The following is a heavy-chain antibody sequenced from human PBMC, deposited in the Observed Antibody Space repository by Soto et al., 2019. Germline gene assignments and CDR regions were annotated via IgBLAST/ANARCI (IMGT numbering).Heavy chain of an antibody. CDR2: IIPIFGTP. D-gene: IGHD2-21*02. CDR1: GVTFSSYA. J-gene: IGHJ6*02. CDR3: ASCGGDCPGDYGIDV. Sequence: KVSCKASGVTFSSYAISWVRQSPGQGLEWMGGIIPIFGTPKYAQKFQGRVTITGDESTSTAYMELSSLRSEDTAMYYCASCGGDCPGDYGIDVWGQGTAVTVSS. V-gene: IGHV1-69*01.